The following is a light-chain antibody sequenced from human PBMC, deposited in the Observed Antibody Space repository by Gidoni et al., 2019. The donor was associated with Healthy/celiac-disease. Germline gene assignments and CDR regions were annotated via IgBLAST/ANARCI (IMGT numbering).Light chain of an antibody. CDR2: GAS. V-gene: IGKV3-20*01. J-gene: IGKJ4*01. Sequence: ELVLTQSPGTLSLSPGERATLSCRASQSVSSSYLDWYQQKPGQAPRLLIYGASSKATGIPDRFSGSGSGTDFTLTIGRLEPEDFAVYYCQQYGSSPPITFGGGTKVEIK. CDR3: QQYGSSPPIT. CDR1: QSVSSSY.